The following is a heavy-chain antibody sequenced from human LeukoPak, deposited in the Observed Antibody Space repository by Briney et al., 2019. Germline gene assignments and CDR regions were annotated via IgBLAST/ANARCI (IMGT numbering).Heavy chain of an antibody. D-gene: IGHD5-24*01. J-gene: IGHJ3*02. Sequence: GKSLRLSCAASGFTFSSYGMHWVRQAPGKGLEGVAVISSDGSNEDYADPVKGRFTISKDKSKNTLYLQMNSLRAEDTAVYYCAKDDGDGYNYDPFDIWGQGTMVTVSS. CDR3: AKDDGDGYNYDPFDI. CDR1: GFTFSSYG. CDR2: ISSDGSNE. V-gene: IGHV3-30*18.